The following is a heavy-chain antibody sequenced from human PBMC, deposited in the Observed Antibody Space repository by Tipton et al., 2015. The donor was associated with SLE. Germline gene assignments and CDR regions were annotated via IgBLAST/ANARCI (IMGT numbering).Heavy chain of an antibody. J-gene: IGHJ6*03. Sequence: TLSLTCTVSGGSISSSSYYWGWIRQPPGKGLEWIGSFYYSGSTYYNPSLKSRVTISVDTSKNQFSLKLSSVTAADTAVYYCARHTYYYDSSGYHTLYYYYYMDVWGKGTTVTVSS. D-gene: IGHD3-22*01. CDR2: FYYSGST. CDR3: ARHTYYYDSSGYHTLYYYYYMDV. CDR1: GGSISSSSYY. V-gene: IGHV4-39*01.